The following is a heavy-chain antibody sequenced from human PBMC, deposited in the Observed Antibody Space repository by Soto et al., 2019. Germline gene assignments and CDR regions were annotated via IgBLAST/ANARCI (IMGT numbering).Heavy chain of an antibody. CDR3: ARDSYCSGGSCYRGYFDY. J-gene: IGHJ4*01. V-gene: IGHV1-18*01. CDR1: GYTFTNFG. D-gene: IGHD2-15*01. Sequence: ASVKVSFKASGYTFTNFGISWVRQAPGQGLEWMGWISAYNGNTNYAQNFQGRVTMTTDTSTSTAYMELRSLRSDDTAVYYCARDSYCSGGSCYRGYFDYWG. CDR2: ISAYNGNT.